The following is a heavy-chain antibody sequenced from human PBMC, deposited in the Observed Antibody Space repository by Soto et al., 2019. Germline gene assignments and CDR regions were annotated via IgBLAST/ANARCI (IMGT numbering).Heavy chain of an antibody. J-gene: IGHJ6*02. CDR2: IYYSGST. CDR3: ARVHKATGYYYYYGMDV. CDR1: GGSISSYY. D-gene: IGHD3-9*01. V-gene: IGHV4-59*01. Sequence: PSETLSLTCTVSGGSISSYYWSWIRQPPGKGLEWIGYIYYSGSTNYNPSLKSRVTISVDTSKNQFSLKLSSVTAADTAVYYCARVHKATGYYYYYGMDVWGQGTTVTVSS.